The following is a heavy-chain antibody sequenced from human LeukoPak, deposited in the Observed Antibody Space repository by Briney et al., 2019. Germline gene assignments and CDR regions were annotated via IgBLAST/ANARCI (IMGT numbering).Heavy chain of an antibody. CDR2: IKKKGSEK. J-gene: IGHJ4*02. D-gene: IGHD3-3*01. Sequence: GGSLRLSCAAPGFTFSSYWMSWGRHAPRKGVEWVANIKKKGSEKYYVDSVKGRFTISRDNAKNSLYLQMNSLRAEDTAVYYCARGLAEYYDFWSGYSWFDYWGQGTLVTVSS. CDR1: GFTFSSYW. CDR3: ARGLAEYYDFWSGYSWFDY. V-gene: IGHV3-7*01.